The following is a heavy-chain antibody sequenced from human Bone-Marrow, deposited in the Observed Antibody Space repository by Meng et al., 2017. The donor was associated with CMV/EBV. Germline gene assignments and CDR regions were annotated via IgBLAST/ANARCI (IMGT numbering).Heavy chain of an antibody. J-gene: IGHJ4*02. D-gene: IGHD1-26*01. V-gene: IGHV4-34*01. CDR1: GGSFSGYY. Sequence: AGYGGSFSGYYWSWIRQPPGKGLEWIWEINHNGSTNYNPSLKSRVTISVDTSKNQFSLKLSSVTAADTAVYYCARGRRYSGSYYGEWGQGTLVTVSS. CDR3: ARGRRYSGSYYGE. CDR2: INHNGST.